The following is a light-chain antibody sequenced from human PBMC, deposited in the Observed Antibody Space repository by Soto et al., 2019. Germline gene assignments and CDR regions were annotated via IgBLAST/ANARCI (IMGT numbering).Light chain of an antibody. CDR2: EVI. J-gene: IGLJ1*01. CDR1: SSDVGAYNY. V-gene: IGLV2-14*01. Sequence: QSALTQPASVSGSPGQSITISCTGTSSDVGAYNYVSWYQQHPGKAPKLMIYEVINRPSGVSNRFSGSKSGNTASLTISGLQAEDEADYYCSSYTTSSTRVFGTGTKLTVL. CDR3: SSYTTSSTRV.